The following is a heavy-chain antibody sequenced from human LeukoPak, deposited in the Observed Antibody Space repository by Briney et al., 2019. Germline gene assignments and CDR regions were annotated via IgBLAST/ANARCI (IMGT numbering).Heavy chain of an antibody. CDR2: IKTNSGDT. Sequence: ASVKVSCKASGYTFSGYFMHWVRQAPGQGLEWMGWIKTNSGDTKYAEKFQGRVTMTRDTSISTAYMELSRLRSDDTAVYYCARDHDSSGWYHFDYWGQGTLVTVSS. CDR1: GYTFSGYF. J-gene: IGHJ4*02. CDR3: ARDHDSSGWYHFDY. D-gene: IGHD6-19*01. V-gene: IGHV1-2*02.